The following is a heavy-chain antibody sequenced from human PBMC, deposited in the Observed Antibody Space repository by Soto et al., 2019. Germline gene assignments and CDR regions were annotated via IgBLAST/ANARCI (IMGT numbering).Heavy chain of an antibody. V-gene: IGHV3-13*01. D-gene: IGHD6-13*01. CDR1: GFTFSSYD. CDR3: ARGGAAAGDAFDI. J-gene: IGHJ3*02. CDR2: IGTAGDT. Sequence: GGSLRLSCAASGFTFSSYDMHWVRQATGNGLEWVSAIGTAGDTYYPGSVKGRFTISRENAKNSLYLQMNSLRAGDTAVYYCARGGAAAGDAFDIWGQGTMVTVSS.